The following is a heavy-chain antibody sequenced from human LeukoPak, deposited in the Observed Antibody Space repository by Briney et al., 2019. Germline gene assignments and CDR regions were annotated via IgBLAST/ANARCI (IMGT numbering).Heavy chain of an antibody. CDR1: GGSISSSSYY. V-gene: IGHV4-61*02. J-gene: IGHJ4*02. Sequence: SETLSLTCTVSGGSISSSSYYWSWIRQPAGKGLEWIGRIYTSGSTNYNPSLKSRVTMSIDTSKNQFSLKLSSVTAADTAVYFCARDESEFDYWGQGTLVTVSS. CDR3: ARDESEFDY. CDR2: IYTSGST.